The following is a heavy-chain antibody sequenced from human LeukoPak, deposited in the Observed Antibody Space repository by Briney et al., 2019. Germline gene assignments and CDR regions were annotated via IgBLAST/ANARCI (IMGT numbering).Heavy chain of an antibody. CDR3: AKDHESGYDLGYFDY. CDR2: ISGSGGST. CDR1: GFTFSSYA. J-gene: IGHJ4*02. Sequence: HPGGSLRLSCAASGFTFSSYAMSWVRQAPGKGLEWVSAISGSGGSTYYADSVKGRFTISRDNSKNTLYLQMNSLRAEDTAVYYCAKDHESGYDLGYFDYWGQGTLVTVSS. D-gene: IGHD5-12*01. V-gene: IGHV3-23*01.